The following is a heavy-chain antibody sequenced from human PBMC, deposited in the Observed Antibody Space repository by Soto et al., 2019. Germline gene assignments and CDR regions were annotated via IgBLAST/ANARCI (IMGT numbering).Heavy chain of an antibody. CDR2: IYYSGST. Sequence: ASETLSLTCTVSGGSISSYYWSWIRQPPGKGLEWIGYIYYSGSTNYNPSLKSRVTISVDTSKNQFSLKLSSVTAADTAVYYCARIGGLHLGELSLQFDYWGQGTLVTVSS. CDR1: GGSISSYY. CDR3: ARIGGLHLGELSLQFDY. V-gene: IGHV4-59*01. D-gene: IGHD3-16*02. J-gene: IGHJ4*02.